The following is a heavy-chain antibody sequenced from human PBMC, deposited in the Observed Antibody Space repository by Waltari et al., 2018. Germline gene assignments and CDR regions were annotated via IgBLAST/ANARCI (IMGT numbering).Heavy chain of an antibody. CDR1: CGSTSRAGYS. CDR2: IYHSGST. V-gene: IGHV4-30-2*01. CDR3: ARERYCSGGSCYPYDAFDI. Sequence: QVQLQDSGTGLVNPSPTLSLTSPVSCGSTSRAGYSWSCMRQHPRKRLEWIGYIYHSGSTYYNPSLKSRVTISVDRSKNQFSLKLSSVTAADTAVYYCARERYCSGGSCYPYDAFDIWGQGTMVTVSS. J-gene: IGHJ3*02. D-gene: IGHD2-15*01.